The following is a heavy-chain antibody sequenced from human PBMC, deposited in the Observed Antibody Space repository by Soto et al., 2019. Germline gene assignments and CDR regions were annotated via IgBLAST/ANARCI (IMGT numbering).Heavy chain of an antibody. V-gene: IGHV3-66*01. CDR2: IYSGGST. CDR3: AREGDDDYYYYYLDV. D-gene: IGHD2-21*01. Sequence: HPGGSLRLSCAASGFTVSSNYMSWVRQAPGKGLEWVSVIYSGGSTYYADSVKGRFTISRDNSKNTLYLQMNSLRAEDTAVYYCAREGDDDYYYYYLDVWGKGTTVTVSS. J-gene: IGHJ6*03. CDR1: GFTVSSNY.